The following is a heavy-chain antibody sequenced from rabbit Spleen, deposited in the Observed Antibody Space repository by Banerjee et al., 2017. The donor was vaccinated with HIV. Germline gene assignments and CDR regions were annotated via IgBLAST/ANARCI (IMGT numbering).Heavy chain of an antibody. V-gene: IGHV1S40*01. D-gene: IGHD8-1*01. CDR2: INTDDTGRT. J-gene: IGHJ4*01. CDR3: ARDGTGGSYFAL. Sequence: QSLEESGGDLVKPGASLTLTCTASGFSFSSSGYMCWVRQAPGEGLELIACINTDDTGRTYYASWAKGRFTISKASSTAVTLQMTSLTAADTATYFCARDGTGGSYFALWGPGTLVTVS. CDR1: GFSFSSSGY.